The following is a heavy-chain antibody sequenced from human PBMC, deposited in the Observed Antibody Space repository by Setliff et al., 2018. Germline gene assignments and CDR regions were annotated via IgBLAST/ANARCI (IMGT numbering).Heavy chain of an antibody. V-gene: IGHV4-59*02. J-gene: IGHJ1*01. Sequence: SETLSLTCSASGGAVSGDYWTWIRQPPGKGLEYIGYINYSGSTNYDPSLKSRVTMSVDTSKNQLSLTLSSVTAADTAVYYCVREGYSEYFQDWGRGTLVTVSS. CDR1: GGAVSGDY. CDR3: VREGYSEYFQD. CDR2: INYSGST. D-gene: IGHD1-1*01.